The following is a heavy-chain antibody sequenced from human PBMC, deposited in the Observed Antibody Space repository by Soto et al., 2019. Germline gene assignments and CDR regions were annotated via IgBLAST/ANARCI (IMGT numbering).Heavy chain of an antibody. CDR2: IRSKAYGGTT. J-gene: IGHJ6*02. Sequence: SLRLSCTASGFTFGDYAMSWFRQAPGKGLEWVGFIRSKAYGGTTEYAASVKGRFTISRDDSKSIAYLQMNSLKTEDTAVYYCTRDYGRYYDFWSGYPTEYYYGMDVWGQGTTVTVSS. CDR1: GFTFGDYA. V-gene: IGHV3-49*03. D-gene: IGHD3-3*01. CDR3: TRDYGRYYDFWSGYPTEYYYGMDV.